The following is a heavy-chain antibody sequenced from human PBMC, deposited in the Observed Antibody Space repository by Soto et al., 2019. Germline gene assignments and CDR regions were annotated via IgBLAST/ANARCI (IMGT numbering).Heavy chain of an antibody. D-gene: IGHD2-2*01. CDR2: INPSGGST. Sequence: ASVKVSCKAPADTFTSYYIHWVRQAPGHGLEWMGIINPSGGSTSYAQKFQGRVTMTRDTSTSTVYMELSSLRSEDTAVYYCARAPSRVVVPAAPFDYWGQGTLVTVSS. CDR3: ARAPSRVVVPAAPFDY. V-gene: IGHV1-46*01. CDR1: ADTFTSYY. J-gene: IGHJ4*02.